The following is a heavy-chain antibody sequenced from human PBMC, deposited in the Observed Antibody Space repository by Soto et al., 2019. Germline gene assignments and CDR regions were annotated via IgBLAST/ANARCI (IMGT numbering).Heavy chain of an antibody. CDR3: ARERVRVVAATILHYYGMDV. Sequence: EVQLVESGGGLVQPGGSLRLSCEASGFTSSPYWMSWVRQSAGKGLEWVANIKPDGSEKYYLDSVKGRFTISRDNANNSLFLKMSRLRAEDTAVYYCARERVRVVAATILHYYGMDVWGKGTTVTVSS. CDR2: IKPDGSEK. J-gene: IGHJ6*04. D-gene: IGHD2-2*01. V-gene: IGHV3-7*03. CDR1: GFTSSPYW.